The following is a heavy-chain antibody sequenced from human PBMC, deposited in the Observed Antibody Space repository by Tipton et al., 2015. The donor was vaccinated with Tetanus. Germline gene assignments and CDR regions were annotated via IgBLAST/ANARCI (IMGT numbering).Heavy chain of an antibody. Sequence: SLRLSCTASGFTFNTYAMNWVRQAPGKGLEWVSTISASGGSAYYADSVKGWFTISRDNSKNTLFMEMNSLRAEDTAIYYCAKDPGYCNKTTCYMGYYFDHWGQGGLVTVSS. V-gene: IGHV3-23*01. CDR3: AKDPGYCNKTTCYMGYYFDH. CDR2: ISASGGSA. D-gene: IGHD2-2*02. J-gene: IGHJ4*02. CDR1: GFTFNTYA.